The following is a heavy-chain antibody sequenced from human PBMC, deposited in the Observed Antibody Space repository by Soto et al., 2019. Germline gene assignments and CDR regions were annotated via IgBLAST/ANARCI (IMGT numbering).Heavy chain of an antibody. CDR3: TTVYYYDSSGYYPPGY. CDR2: IKSKTDGGTT. Sequence: EVQLVESGGGLVKPGGSLRLSCAASGFTFSNAWMSWVHQAPGKGLEWVGRIKSKTDGGTTDYAAPVKGRFTISRDDSKNTLYLQMNSLKTEDTAVYYCTTVYYYDSSGYYPPGYWGQGTLVTVSS. J-gene: IGHJ4*02. V-gene: IGHV3-15*01. D-gene: IGHD3-22*01. CDR1: GFTFSNAW.